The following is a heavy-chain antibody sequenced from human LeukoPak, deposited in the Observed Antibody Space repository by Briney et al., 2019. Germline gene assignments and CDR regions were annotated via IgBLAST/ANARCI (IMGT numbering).Heavy chain of an antibody. J-gene: IGHJ4*02. Sequence: GGSLRLSCAASGFTFSSYAMSWVRQAPGKGLEWVSAISGSGGSTYYADSVKGRFTISRDNSKNTLYLQMNSLRAEDTAIYYCAKADMVRGVTLKFDYWGQGTLVTVSS. V-gene: IGHV3-23*01. CDR2: ISGSGGST. CDR3: AKADMVRGVTLKFDY. D-gene: IGHD3-10*01. CDR1: GFTFSSYA.